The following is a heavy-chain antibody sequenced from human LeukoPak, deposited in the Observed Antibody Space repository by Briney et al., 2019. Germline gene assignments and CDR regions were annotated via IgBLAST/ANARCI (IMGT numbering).Heavy chain of an antibody. D-gene: IGHD3-10*01. J-gene: IGHJ4*02. CDR3: ARDSYYYGSGTTNGDY. CDR2: INPNSGGA. V-gene: IGHV1-2*02. Sequence: GASVKVSCKASGGTFSSYAISWVRQAPGQGLEWMGWINPNSGGANYAQKFQGRVTMTRDTSISTAYMELSRLRSDDTAVYYCARDSYYYGSGTTNGDYWGQGTLVTVSS. CDR1: GGTFSSYA.